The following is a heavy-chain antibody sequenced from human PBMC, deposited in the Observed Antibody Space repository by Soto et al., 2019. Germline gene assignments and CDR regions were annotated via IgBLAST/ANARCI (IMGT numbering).Heavy chain of an antibody. CDR1: GFIFSDYA. CDR2: ISPDGGNQ. J-gene: IGHJ1*01. CDR3: ARENSRIAPRLFQH. Sequence: PGGSLRLSCVASGFIFSDYAMHWARQAPGKGLVWVALISPDGGNQYYSESAKGRFTISRDNPKNTLYLQMNDLRPDDTALYYCARENSRIAPRLFQHWGHGSLVTVSS. D-gene: IGHD6-6*01. V-gene: IGHV3-30-3*01.